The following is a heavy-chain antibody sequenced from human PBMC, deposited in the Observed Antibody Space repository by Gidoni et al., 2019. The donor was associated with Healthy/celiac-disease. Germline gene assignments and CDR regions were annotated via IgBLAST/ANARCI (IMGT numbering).Heavy chain of an antibody. CDR1: VGSFSSYP. J-gene: IGHJ4*02. D-gene: IGHD2-15*01. Sequence: VQLVQSGAEVKNPGSSVKVSCHASVGSFSSYPTSWVRQAPGQGLEWMGGITPICGTENYAQKFQGRVTITADESTSTAYMELSRLRSEDTAGYYWASGPPDCRGGSCYSGGYWGQGTLVTVSA. CDR3: ASGPPDCRGGSCYSGGY. V-gene: IGHV1-69*12. CDR2: ITPICGTE.